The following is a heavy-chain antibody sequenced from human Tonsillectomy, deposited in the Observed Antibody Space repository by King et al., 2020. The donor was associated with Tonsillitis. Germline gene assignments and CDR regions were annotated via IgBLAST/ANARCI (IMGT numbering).Heavy chain of an antibody. Sequence: ERQLVQSGGGLVQPGGPLRLSCAASGFTFSSYAMSWVRQAPGKGLEWVSAISGSGGSTYYADSVKGRFTISRDNSKNTLYLQMNSLRAEDTAVYYCAKDWGITMIVPDAFDIWGQGTMVTVSS. CDR2: ISGSGGST. CDR1: GFTFSSYA. CDR3: AKDWGITMIVPDAFDI. D-gene: IGHD3-22*01. V-gene: IGHV3-23*04. J-gene: IGHJ3*02.